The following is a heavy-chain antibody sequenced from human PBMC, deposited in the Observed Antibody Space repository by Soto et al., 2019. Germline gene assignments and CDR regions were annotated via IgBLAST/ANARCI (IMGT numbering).Heavy chain of an antibody. CDR1: GFSLSTSGVG. CDR2: SYWNDDK. V-gene: IGHV2-5*01. Sequence: QITLKESGPTLVKPTPTLTLTCTFSGFSLSTSGVGVGWIRQPPGKALGWLALSYWNDDKRYSPSLKSRLTITKDTSRNQVVRTMTNMAPVDTATYYCAQTHGDYWGQGTLVTVSS. J-gene: IGHJ4*02. CDR3: AQTHGDY.